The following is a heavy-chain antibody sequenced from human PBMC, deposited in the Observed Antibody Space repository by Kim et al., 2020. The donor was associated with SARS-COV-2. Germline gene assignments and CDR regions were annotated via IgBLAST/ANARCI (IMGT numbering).Heavy chain of an antibody. CDR3: VRDDVIMAVTGTRSAD. V-gene: IGHV3-21*01. CDR2: ISYDSEYI. D-gene: IGHD6-19*01. CDR1: GFRFSAYT. J-gene: IGHJ4*02. Sequence: GGSLRLSCVGSGFRFSAYTMTWVRQAPGKGLEWVSSISYDSEYIFYVDSVKGRFTVSRDNAKNSLYLQMNSLTGGDTAVYYCVRDDVIMAVTGTRSADWGQGTRVTVSS.